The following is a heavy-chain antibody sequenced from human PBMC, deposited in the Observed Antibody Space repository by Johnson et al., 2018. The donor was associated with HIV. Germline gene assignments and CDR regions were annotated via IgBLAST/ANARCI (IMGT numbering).Heavy chain of an antibody. J-gene: IGHJ3*02. V-gene: IGHV3-11*04. D-gene: IGHD6-13*01. Sequence: SVKGRFTIPRGNAKNSLYLQMNSLRAEDTAVYFCARDRPYSSSGRGAFDIWGQGTMVTVSS. CDR3: ARDRPYSSSGRGAFDI.